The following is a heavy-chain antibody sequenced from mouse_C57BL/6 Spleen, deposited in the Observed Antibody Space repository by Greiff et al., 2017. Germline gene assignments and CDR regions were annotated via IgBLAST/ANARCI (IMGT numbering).Heavy chain of an antibody. Sequence: QSGPGMVKPSQSLSLTCTVTGYSITSGYDWHWIRHLPGNKLEWMGYISYSGSTNYNPSLKSRISITHDTSKNHFFLKLNSVTTEDTATYYCARDYANWGQGALVTVSA. CDR1: GYSITSGYD. CDR3: ARDYAN. V-gene: IGHV3-1*01. J-gene: IGHJ3*01. CDR2: ISYSGST.